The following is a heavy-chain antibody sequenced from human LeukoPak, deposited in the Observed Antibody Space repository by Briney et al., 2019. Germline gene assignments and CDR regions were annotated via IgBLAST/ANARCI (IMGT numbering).Heavy chain of an antibody. Sequence: GGSLRLSCVASGLAFSSYSMHWVRQAPGKGLEWVGVISYDGSDEYYTDSVKGRFTISRDNSKNTLYLQMNSLRAEDTAVYYCAKTSGSYGGFDYWGQGTLVTVSS. CDR2: ISYDGSDE. V-gene: IGHV3-30*04. D-gene: IGHD1-26*01. CDR3: AKTSGSYGGFDY. J-gene: IGHJ4*02. CDR1: GLAFSSYS.